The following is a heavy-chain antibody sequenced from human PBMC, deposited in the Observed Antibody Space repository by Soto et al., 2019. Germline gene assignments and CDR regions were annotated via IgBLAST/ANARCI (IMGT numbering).Heavy chain of an antibody. CDR2: IYYSGSS. CDR3: ARDGRGYYGSGSWFDP. V-gene: IGHV4-61*01. CDR1: GGSVSSGNYY. Sequence: QVQLQESGPGLVKPSETLSLTCTVSGGSVSSGNYYWNWIRQPPGKGLEWIGCIYYSGSSNYNPSLKSRMTISVDTSKNQFSLKVSSVTAADTAVYYCARDGRGYYGSGSWFDPWGQGTLVTVSS. D-gene: IGHD3-10*01. J-gene: IGHJ5*02.